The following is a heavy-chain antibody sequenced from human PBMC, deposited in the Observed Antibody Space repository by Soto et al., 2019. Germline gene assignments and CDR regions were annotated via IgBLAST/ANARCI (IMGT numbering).Heavy chain of an antibody. CDR1: GFTFSNAW. CDR2: IKSKTEGGTT. CDR3: ATSTYSYTYFRY. J-gene: IGHJ4*02. D-gene: IGHD5-18*01. V-gene: IGHV3-15*02. Sequence: EVQLVESGGALVKPGESLRLSCAASGFTFSNAWMSWVRQAPGKGLEWVGRIKSKTEGGTTDHAAPVKGRFNVSRDESNNTLYLHMNSLKTEDTAVYYCATSTYSYTYFRYGGQGTLVTVSS.